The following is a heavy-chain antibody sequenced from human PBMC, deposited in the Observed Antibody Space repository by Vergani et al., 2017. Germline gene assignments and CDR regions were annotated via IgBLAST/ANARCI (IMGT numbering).Heavy chain of an antibody. Sequence: QLQLQESGPGLVKPSETLSLTCTVSGGSITYGAFYWGWIRQSPGKGLEWIGSIYYSENKFYNPSLESRVTLSIDTTKNQFSLKLKSVTVADTAVYYCARCFRDEGMIYGGTVENWFDPWGQGTLVTVSS. CDR2: IYYSENK. CDR3: ARCFRDEGMIYGGTVENWFDP. D-gene: IGHD3-22*01. V-gene: IGHV4-39*01. J-gene: IGHJ5*02. CDR1: GGSITYGAFY.